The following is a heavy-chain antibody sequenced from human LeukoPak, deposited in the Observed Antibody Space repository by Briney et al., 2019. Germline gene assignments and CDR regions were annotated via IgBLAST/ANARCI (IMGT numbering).Heavy chain of an antibody. CDR2: ISYDGSNK. CDR1: GFTFSSYS. D-gene: IGHD6-19*01. CDR3: AKDLHSGWYRGMYNWFDP. Sequence: LRLSCAASGFTFSSYSMNWVRRAPGKGLEWVAVISYDGSNKYYADSVKGRFTISRDNSKNTLYLQMNSLRAEDTAVYYCAKDLHSGWYRGMYNWFDPWGQGTLVTVSS. J-gene: IGHJ5*02. V-gene: IGHV3-30*18.